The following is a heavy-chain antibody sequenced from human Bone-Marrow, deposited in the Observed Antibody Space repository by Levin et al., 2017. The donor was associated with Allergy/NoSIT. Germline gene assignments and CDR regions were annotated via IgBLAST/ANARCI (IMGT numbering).Heavy chain of an antibody. J-gene: IGHJ4*02. CDR1: GGSFSGYY. CDR3: ARAPRITIFGVVIPRFDY. D-gene: IGHD3-3*01. Sequence: SETLSLTCAVYGGSFSGYYWSWIRQPPGKGLEWIGEINHSGSTNYNPSLKSRVTISVDTSKNQFSLKLSSVTAADTAVYYCARAPRITIFGVVIPRFDYWGQGTLVTVSS. CDR2: INHSGST. V-gene: IGHV4-34*01.